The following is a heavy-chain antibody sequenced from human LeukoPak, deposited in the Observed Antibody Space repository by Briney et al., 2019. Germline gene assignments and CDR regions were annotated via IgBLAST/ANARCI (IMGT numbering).Heavy chain of an antibody. CDR2: ISYDGSNK. D-gene: IGHD2-2*02. Sequence: GGSLRLSCAASGFTFSSYGMHWVRQAPGKGLEWVAVISYDGSNKYYADSVKGRFTISRDNSENTLYLQMNSLRAEDTAVYYCAKPYCSSTSCYIPNYFDYWGQGTLVTVSS. J-gene: IGHJ4*02. CDR1: GFTFSSYG. V-gene: IGHV3-30*18. CDR3: AKPYCSSTSCYIPNYFDY.